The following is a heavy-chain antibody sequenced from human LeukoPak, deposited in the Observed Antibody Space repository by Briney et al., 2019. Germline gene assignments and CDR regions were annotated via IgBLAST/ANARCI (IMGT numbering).Heavy chain of an antibody. Sequence: GGSLRLSCAASEFTFSDYWMHWVRQAPGKGLVWVSRINSDGTSTSYADSVKGRFTISRDNAKNTLYLQMNSLRLEDTAVYYCARENLAAAADYWGQGTVVTVSS. CDR2: INSDGTST. J-gene: IGHJ4*02. CDR3: ARENLAAAADY. CDR1: EFTFSDYW. V-gene: IGHV3-74*01. D-gene: IGHD6-25*01.